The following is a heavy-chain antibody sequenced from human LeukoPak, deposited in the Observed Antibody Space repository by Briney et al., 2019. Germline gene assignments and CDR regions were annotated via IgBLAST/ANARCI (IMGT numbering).Heavy chain of an antibody. CDR3: ARALRYPGGWFDP. CDR1: GGTFSSYA. CDR2: IIPIFGTA. Sequence: SVKVSCRASGGTFSSYAISWVRQAPGQGLEWMGGIIPIFGTANYAQKFQGRVTITADESTSTAYMELSSLRSEDTAVYYCARALRYPGGWFDPWGQGTLVTVSS. V-gene: IGHV1-69*13. D-gene: IGHD3-9*01. J-gene: IGHJ5*02.